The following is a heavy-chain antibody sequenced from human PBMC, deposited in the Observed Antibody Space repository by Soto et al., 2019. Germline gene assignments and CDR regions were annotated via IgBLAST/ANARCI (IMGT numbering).Heavy chain of an antibody. V-gene: IGHV3-23*01. CDR2: ISGSGGYT. D-gene: IGHD6-19*01. J-gene: IGHJ1*01. CDR3: SKGDSSGWAGGGPFQF. Sequence: PGGSLRLSCAASGFTFSSYAMSWVRQAPGKGLEWVSAISGSGGYTYYADSVKGRFTISRDNANNSLFLQMNSLRAEDTAVYYCSKGDSSGWAGGGPFQFWGQGALVTVSS. CDR1: GFTFSSYA.